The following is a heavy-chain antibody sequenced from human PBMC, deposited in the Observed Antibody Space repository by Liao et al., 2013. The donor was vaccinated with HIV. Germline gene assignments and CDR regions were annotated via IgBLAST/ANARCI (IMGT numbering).Heavy chain of an antibody. CDR3: ARAVAGYYYYMDV. J-gene: IGHJ6*03. CDR2: IYYSGST. CDR1: GGSISSYY. D-gene: IGHD6-19*01. V-gene: IGHV4-59*12. Sequence: QVQLQESGPGLVKPSETLSLTCTVSGGSISSYYWSWIRQPPGKGLEWIGYIYYSGSTNYNPSLKSRVTISVDTSKNQFSLKLSSVTAADTAVYYCARAVAGYYYYMDVWGKGTTVTVSS.